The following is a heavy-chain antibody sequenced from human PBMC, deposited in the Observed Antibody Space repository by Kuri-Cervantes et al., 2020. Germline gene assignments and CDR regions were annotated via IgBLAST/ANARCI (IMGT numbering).Heavy chain of an antibody. CDR1: GFTFSSYG. CDR2: IWYDGSNK. V-gene: IGHV3-33*01. CDR3: AREQIVVGLVGYYYYGMDV. D-gene: IGHD3-22*01. J-gene: IGHJ6*02. Sequence: GESLKISCAASGFTFSSYGMHWVRQAPGKGLEWVAVIWYDGSNKYYADSVEGRFTISRDNSKNTLYLQMNSLRAEDTAVYYCAREQIVVGLVGYYYYGMDVWGQGTTVTVSS.